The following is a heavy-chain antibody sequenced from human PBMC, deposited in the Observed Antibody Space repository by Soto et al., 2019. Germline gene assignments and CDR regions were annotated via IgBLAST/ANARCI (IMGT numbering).Heavy chain of an antibody. J-gene: IGHJ5*02. D-gene: IGHD1-26*01. V-gene: IGHV3-23*01. CDR1: GFTFSSYA. Sequence: EVQRLESVGGLVQPGGSLRLSCAASGFTFSSYALSWVRQAPGKGPEWVSGITGRGDNIYYAGSVKGRFTISRHNSRSTMFLQMNSLRADNTATDFCAKGGSESLIRERCDPWGQGTPVTVSS. CDR3: AKGGSESLIRERCDP. CDR2: ITGRGDNI.